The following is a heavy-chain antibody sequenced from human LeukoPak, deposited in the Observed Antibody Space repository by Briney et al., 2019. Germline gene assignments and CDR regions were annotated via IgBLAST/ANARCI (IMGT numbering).Heavy chain of an antibody. Sequence: SETLSLTCTVSGGSISSSGYYWGWIRQPPGKGLQWIGNFYYNGNTYYNPSLKSRVSISVDTSKNHFSLKLSSVTAADTAVYYCAVGSGYDDYWGQGILVTVSS. CDR2: FYYNGNT. V-gene: IGHV4-39*07. CDR1: GGSISSSGYY. J-gene: IGHJ4*02. D-gene: IGHD5-12*01. CDR3: AVGSGYDDY.